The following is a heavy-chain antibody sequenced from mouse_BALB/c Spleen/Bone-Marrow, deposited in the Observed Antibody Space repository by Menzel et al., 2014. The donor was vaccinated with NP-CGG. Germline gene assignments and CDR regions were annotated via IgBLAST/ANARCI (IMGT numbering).Heavy chain of an antibody. J-gene: IGHJ3*01. CDR3: ARLGYYGSVAY. V-gene: IGHV4-1*02. D-gene: IGHD1-2*01. CDR2: INPDSNTI. CDR1: GFDFSRYW. Sequence: EEHLVESGGGLVQPGGSLKLSCAASGFDFSRYWMSWVRQAPGKGLEWIGEINPDSNTINYTPSLKDKFIISRDNAKNTLYLQMSKVRSEDTALYYCARLGYYGSVAYWGQATMVTVSA.